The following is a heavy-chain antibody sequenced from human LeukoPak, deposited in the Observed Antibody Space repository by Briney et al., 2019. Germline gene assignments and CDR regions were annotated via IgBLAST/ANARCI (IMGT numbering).Heavy chain of an antibody. V-gene: IGHV4-34*01. CDR3: ARLIRRGCSSTSCYPRYYYYYMDV. CDR1: GFTFNTYA. D-gene: IGHD2-2*01. J-gene: IGHJ6*03. CDR2: INHSGST. Sequence: GSLRLSCAASGFTFNTYAMSWIRQPPGKGLEWIGEINHSGSTNYNPSLKSRVTISVDTSKNQFSLKLSSVTAADTAVYYCARLIRRGCSSTSCYPRYYYYYMDVWGKGTTVTISS.